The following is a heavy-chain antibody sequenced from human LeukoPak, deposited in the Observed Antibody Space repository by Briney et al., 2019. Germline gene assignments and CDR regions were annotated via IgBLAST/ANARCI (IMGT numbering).Heavy chain of an antibody. CDR2: INHSGST. CDR3: ARRVRAAAGTEVDY. Sequence: SETLSLTCAVYGGSFSGYYWSWIRQPPGKGLEWIGEINHSGSTNYNPSLKSRVTISVDTSKNQFSLKLSSVTAADTAVYCCARRVRAAAGTEVDYWGQGTLVTVSS. CDR1: GGSFSGYY. V-gene: IGHV4-34*01. J-gene: IGHJ4*02. D-gene: IGHD6-13*01.